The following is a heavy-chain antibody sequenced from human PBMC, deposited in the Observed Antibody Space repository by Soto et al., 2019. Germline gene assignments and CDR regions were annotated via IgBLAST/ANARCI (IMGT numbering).Heavy chain of an antibody. CDR1: GGCISSGGYY. Sequence: SKTLSLTCTVSGGCISSGGYYWSWIRQHPGKGLEWIGYIYYSGSTYYNPSLKSRVTISVDTSKNQFSLKLSSVTAADTAVYYCARHSYRSGPQDYYGMDVWGQVPTVTVSS. J-gene: IGHJ6*02. CDR3: ARHSYRSGPQDYYGMDV. D-gene: IGHD5-18*01. V-gene: IGHV4-31*03. CDR2: IYYSGST.